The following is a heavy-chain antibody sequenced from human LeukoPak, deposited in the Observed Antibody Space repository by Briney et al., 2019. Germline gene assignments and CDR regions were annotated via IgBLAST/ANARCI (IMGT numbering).Heavy chain of an antibody. CDR1: GFTFSSYW. CDR2: INSDGSST. D-gene: IGHD3-22*01. Sequence: GGSLRLSCAASGFTFSSYWMHWVRQAPGKGLVWVSRINSDGSSTSYADSVKGRFTISRDNAKNTLYLQMNSLRAEDTAVYYCARAHYYDSSGYYGRYFDYWGQGTLVTVSS. J-gene: IGHJ4*02. V-gene: IGHV3-74*01. CDR3: ARAHYYDSSGYYGRYFDY.